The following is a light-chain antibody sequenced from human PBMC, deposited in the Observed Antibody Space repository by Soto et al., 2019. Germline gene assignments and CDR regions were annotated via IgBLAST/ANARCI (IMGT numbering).Light chain of an antibody. CDR1: QGISSW. CDR2: AAS. V-gene: IGKV1-12*02. Sequence: DIQMTHSPSSVSASVGARVTITCRASQGISSWLAWYQQKPGKAPKLLIYAASRLQSGVPSRFSGSESGTDFTLTISSLQPEAFATYYCLQFTSYPWTFGQGTNVEIK. CDR3: LQFTSYPWT. J-gene: IGKJ1*01.